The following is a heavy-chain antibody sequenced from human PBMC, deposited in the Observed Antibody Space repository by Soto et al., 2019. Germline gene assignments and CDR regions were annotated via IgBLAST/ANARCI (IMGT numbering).Heavy chain of an antibody. D-gene: IGHD3-16*01. V-gene: IGHV3-30*03. CDR3: ATDANEYLWEYYFDF. CDR2: ISHDGSND. Sequence: GGSLRLSCAASGFSFSSYGMHWVRQAPAKGLEWVAFISHDGSNDYYADSVKGRYTISRDNSKNTVYLQMNGLRVEDTAVYYCATDANEYLWEYYFDFWGQGTLVTVS. J-gene: IGHJ4*02. CDR1: GFSFSSYG.